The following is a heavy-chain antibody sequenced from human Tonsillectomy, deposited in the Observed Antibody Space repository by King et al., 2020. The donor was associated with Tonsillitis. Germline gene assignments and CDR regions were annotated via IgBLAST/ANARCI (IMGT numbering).Heavy chain of an antibody. D-gene: IGHD6-13*01. Sequence: QVQLQESGPGLVKPSETLSLTCTVSGGSISSYYWSWIRQPPVKGLEWIGYIYYSGITNYNPSLKSRVTISVDTSNTQFSLKLSSVTAADTAVYYCARGHSSSWFVFDYWGQGTLVTVSS. CDR2: IYYSGIT. V-gene: IGHV4-59*01. J-gene: IGHJ4*02. CDR1: GGSISSYY. CDR3: ARGHSSSWFVFDY.